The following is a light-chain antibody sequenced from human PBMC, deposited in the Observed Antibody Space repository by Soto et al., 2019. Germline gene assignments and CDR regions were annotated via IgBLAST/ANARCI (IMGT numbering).Light chain of an antibody. CDR1: QSISSY. CDR2: AAS. J-gene: IGKJ4*01. Sequence: DIQMTQSPSSLSASVGDRVTITCRASQSISSYLNWYQQKPGKAPKLLIYAASSLQSGVPSRFSGSGSGTDCTLTISSLQPEDFATYYCQQRYTTPQLTVGGGTKVEIK. CDR3: QQRYTTPQLT. V-gene: IGKV1-39*01.